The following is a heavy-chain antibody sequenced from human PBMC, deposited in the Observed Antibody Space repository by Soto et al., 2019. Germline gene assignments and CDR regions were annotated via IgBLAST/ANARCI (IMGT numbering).Heavy chain of an antibody. CDR3: ARAISYGLDV. CDR1: GYTFTSDD. V-gene: IGHV1-8*01. CDR2: MNPNSGNT. J-gene: IGHJ6*02. Sequence: QVQLVQSGAEVKKPGASVKVSCKASGYTFTSDDINRVRQATGQGLEWLGWMNPNSGNTGYAPKFQGRVTMTRNTSLTTAYMELSSLRSEDTAVYYCARAISYGLDVWGQGTTVTVSS.